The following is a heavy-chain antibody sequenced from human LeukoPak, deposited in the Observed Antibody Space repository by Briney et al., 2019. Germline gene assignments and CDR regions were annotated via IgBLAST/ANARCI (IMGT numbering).Heavy chain of an antibody. CDR3: ARDFSGYDAYYYYYMDV. V-gene: IGHV3-48*03. D-gene: IGHD5-12*01. CDR2: ISSSGSTI. CDR1: GFTFSSYE. J-gene: IGHJ6*03. Sequence: GGSLRLSCAASGFTFSSYERNWVRQAPGKGLEWISYISSSGSTIYYADSVKGRFTISRDNAKNSLYLQMNSLRAEDTAVYYCARDFSGYDAYYYYYMDVWGKGTTVTVSS.